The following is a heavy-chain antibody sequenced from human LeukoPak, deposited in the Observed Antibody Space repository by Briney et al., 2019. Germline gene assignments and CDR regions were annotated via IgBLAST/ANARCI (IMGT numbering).Heavy chain of an antibody. CDR2: IIPIFGTA. CDR1: GGTFSSYA. V-gene: IGHV1-69*06. CDR3: ARERRYCSSTSCYGTYYYYYGMDV. Sequence: SVTVSCKASGGTFSSYAISWVRQAPGQGLEWMGGIIPIFGTANYAQKFQGRVTITADKSTSTAYMELSSLRSEDTAVYYCARERRYCSSTSCYGTYYYYYGMDVWGKGTTVTVSS. D-gene: IGHD2-2*01. J-gene: IGHJ6*04.